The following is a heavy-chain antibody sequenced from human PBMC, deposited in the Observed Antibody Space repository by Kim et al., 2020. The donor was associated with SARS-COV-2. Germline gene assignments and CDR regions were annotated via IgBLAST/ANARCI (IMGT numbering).Heavy chain of an antibody. D-gene: IGHD2-15*01. J-gene: IGHJ4*02. CDR2: SDGGTT. Sequence: SDGGTTSYADSVKGRFTISRDNAKNTLYLQMNSLRAEDTAVYYCASATRWGQGTLVTVSS. V-gene: IGHV3-74*01. CDR3: ASATR.